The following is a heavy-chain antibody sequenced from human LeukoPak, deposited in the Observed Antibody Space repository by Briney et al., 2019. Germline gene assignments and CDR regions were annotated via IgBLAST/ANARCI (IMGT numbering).Heavy chain of an antibody. J-gene: IGHJ4*02. CDR2: IDDSGNT. CDR3: ARDSRLNIAVAEFDY. V-gene: IGHV4-59*01. D-gene: IGHD6-19*01. CDR1: GGSISGYY. Sequence: SETLSLTCTVSGGSISGYYWSWIRRPPRKGLEWIGYIDDSGNTNYSPSLKSQVTISVDRSKNQFSLKLNFVTSADTAVYYCARDSRLNIAVAEFDYWGQGTLVTVSS.